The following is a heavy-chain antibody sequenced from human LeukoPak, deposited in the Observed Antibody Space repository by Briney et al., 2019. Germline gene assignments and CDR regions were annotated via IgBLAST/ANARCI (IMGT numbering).Heavy chain of an antibody. CDR3: ARAPITSPFYFDS. CDR2: INWCGGST. CDR1: GFAFDEHG. V-gene: IGHV3-20*04. J-gene: IGHJ4*02. D-gene: IGHD2-2*01. Sequence: GGSLRLSCTASGFAFDEHGMSWVRQVPGKGLEWVSGINWCGGSTGYADPLRGRFTISRDNAKNSLYLQMDSLRAEDTALYYCARAPITSPFYFDSWGQGTLVTVSS.